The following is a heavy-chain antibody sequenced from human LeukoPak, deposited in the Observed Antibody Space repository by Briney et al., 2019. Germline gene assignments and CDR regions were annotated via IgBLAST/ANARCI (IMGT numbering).Heavy chain of an antibody. CDR2: IYYRGST. D-gene: IGHD7-27*01. CDR1: GGSVSSGSYY. CDR3: ARDNWGSLDY. Sequence: PSETLSLTCNVSGGSVSSGSYYWSWIRQPPGKGLEWIGYIYYRGSTNYNPSLKSRVTISVDTSKNQFSLKLTSVTAADTAVYYCARDNWGSLDYWGQGILVTVSS. J-gene: IGHJ4*02. V-gene: IGHV4-61*01.